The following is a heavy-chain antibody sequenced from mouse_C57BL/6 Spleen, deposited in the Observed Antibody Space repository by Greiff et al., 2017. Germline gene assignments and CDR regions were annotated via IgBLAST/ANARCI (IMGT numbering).Heavy chain of an antibody. CDR2: IDPETGGT. CDR1: GYTFTDYE. Sequence: VQLQESGAELVRPGASVTLSCKASGYTFTDYEMHWVKQTPVHGLEWIGAIDPETGGTAYNQKIKGKAILTADKSSSTAYMELRNLTSEDSAVYYCTRGLHYYGGCYIYFAYWGQGTTRTVSS. CDR3: TRGLHYYGGCYIYFAY. V-gene: IGHV1-15*01. D-gene: IGHD1-1*01. J-gene: IGHJ2*01.